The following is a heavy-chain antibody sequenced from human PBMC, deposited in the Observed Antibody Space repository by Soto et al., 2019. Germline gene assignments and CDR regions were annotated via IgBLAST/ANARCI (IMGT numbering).Heavy chain of an antibody. J-gene: IGHJ4*02. Sequence: PGGSLRLSCAASGFTLSNSAMNWVCQAPGKGLEWVSVISAGGTSSFYADSVKGRFTISRENSKNTLYLHMNSLRAEDTAVYYCAKRGYCSSTNCYVGSWGKGTLVTVSS. CDR3: AKRGYCSSTNCYVGS. CDR1: GFTLSNSA. D-gene: IGHD2-2*01. V-gene: IGHV3-23*01. CDR2: ISAGGTSS.